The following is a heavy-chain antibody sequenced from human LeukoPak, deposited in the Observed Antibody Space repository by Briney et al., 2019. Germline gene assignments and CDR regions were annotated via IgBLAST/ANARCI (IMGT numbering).Heavy chain of an antibody. Sequence: PGGSLRLSCAASGFTFSSYSMNWVRQAPGKGVEWVSSISSSSSYIYYADSVKGRFTISRDNAKNSLYLQMNSLRAEDTAVYYCARDGPYGSGSSNWFDPWGQGTLVTVSS. CDR3: ARDGPYGSGSSNWFDP. V-gene: IGHV3-21*01. CDR2: ISSSSSYI. CDR1: GFTFSSYS. J-gene: IGHJ5*02. D-gene: IGHD3-10*01.